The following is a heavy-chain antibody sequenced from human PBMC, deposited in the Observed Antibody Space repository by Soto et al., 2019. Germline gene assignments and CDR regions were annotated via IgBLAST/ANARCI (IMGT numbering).Heavy chain of an antibody. Sequence: GESLKISCKGSGYSFTSYWIGWVRQMPGKGLEWMGIIYPGDSDTRYSPSFQGQVTISADKSISTAYLQWSSLKASDTAMYYCARRGGYIGYGYLDAFDIWGQGTMVTVSS. J-gene: IGHJ3*02. CDR2: IYPGDSDT. V-gene: IGHV5-51*01. CDR3: ARRGGYIGYGYLDAFDI. D-gene: IGHD5-12*01. CDR1: GYSFTSYW.